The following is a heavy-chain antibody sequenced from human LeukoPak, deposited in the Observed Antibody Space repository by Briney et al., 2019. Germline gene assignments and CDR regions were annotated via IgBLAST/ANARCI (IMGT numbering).Heavy chain of an antibody. CDR1: GFIFDDYA. D-gene: IGHD6-6*01. CDR2: INSDGSST. Sequence: GGSLRLSCAASGFIFDDYAMHWVRQAPGKGLVWVSRINSDGSSTSYADSVKGRFTISRDNAKNTLYLQMNSLRAEDTAVYYCASKSRAATPYYWGQGTLVTVSS. CDR3: ASKSRAATPYY. V-gene: IGHV3-74*01. J-gene: IGHJ4*02.